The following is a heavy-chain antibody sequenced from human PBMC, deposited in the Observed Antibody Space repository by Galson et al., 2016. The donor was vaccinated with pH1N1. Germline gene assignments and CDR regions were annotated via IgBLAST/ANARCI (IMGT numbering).Heavy chain of an antibody. CDR3: ARGLREATGIGDY. D-gene: IGHD6-13*01. V-gene: IGHV3-9*01. CDR2: ISWNRGSI. CDR1: GFTFDGYG. Sequence: SLRLSCAASGFTFDGYGMHWVRQAPGKGLEWVSGISWNRGSIGYADSVKGRFTISRDNAKNSLYLQMNSLRAEDTALYYCARGLREATGIGDYWGQGTLVTVSS. J-gene: IGHJ4*02.